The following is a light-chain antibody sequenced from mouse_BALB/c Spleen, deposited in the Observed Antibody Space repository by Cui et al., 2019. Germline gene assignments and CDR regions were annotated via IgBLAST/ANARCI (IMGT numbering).Light chain of an antibody. J-gene: IGKJ2*01. Sequence: QIVLTQSPAIMFASPWEKVTLTCSASSSVSSSYLYWYQQKPGSSPKLWIYSTSNLASGVPARFSGSGSGTSYSLTISSMEAEDAASYFCHQWSSYPPTFGGGTKLEIK. CDR3: HQWSSYPPT. V-gene: IGKV4-79*01. CDR1: SSVSSSY. CDR2: STS.